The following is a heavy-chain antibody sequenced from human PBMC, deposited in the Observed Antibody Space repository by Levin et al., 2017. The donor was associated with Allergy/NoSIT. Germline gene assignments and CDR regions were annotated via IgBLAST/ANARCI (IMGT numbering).Heavy chain of an antibody. V-gene: IGHV1-69*01. CDR2: IIPIFGTA. CDR1: GGTFSSYA. D-gene: IGHD3-10*01. Sequence: KISCKASGGTFSSYAISWVRQAPGQGLEWMGGIIPIFGTANYAQKFQGRVTITADESTSTAYMELSSLRSEDTAVYYCARESDYGSGSPHNDAFDIWGQGTMVTVSS. J-gene: IGHJ3*02. CDR3: ARESDYGSGSPHNDAFDI.